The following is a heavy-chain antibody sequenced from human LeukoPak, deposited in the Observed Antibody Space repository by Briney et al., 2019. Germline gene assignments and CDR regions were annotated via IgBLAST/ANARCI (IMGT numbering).Heavy chain of an antibody. D-gene: IGHD5-18*01. CDR3: ARGLPYSYGQGWFRWFDP. Sequence: SETLSLTCAVYGGSFSGYYWSWIRQPPGKGLEWIGEINHSGSSNYNPSLKSRVTISVDTSKNQFSLKLSSVTAADTAVYYCARGLPYSYGQGWFRWFDPWGQGTLVTVSS. CDR1: GGSFSGYY. CDR2: INHSGSS. J-gene: IGHJ5*02. V-gene: IGHV4-34*01.